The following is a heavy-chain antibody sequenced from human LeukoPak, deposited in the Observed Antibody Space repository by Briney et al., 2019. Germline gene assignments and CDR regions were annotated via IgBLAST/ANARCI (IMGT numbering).Heavy chain of an antibody. CDR3: ARDSGVPAAISATPFDY. CDR1: GFTFSSYW. V-gene: IGHV3-7*01. Sequence: GGSLRLSCAASGFTFSSYWMSWVGQAPGKGLEGVANIKQDGSEKYYVDSVKGRFTISRDNAKNSLYLQMNSLRAEDTAVYYCARDSGVPAAISATPFDYWGQGTLVTVSS. D-gene: IGHD2-2*02. CDR2: IKQDGSEK. J-gene: IGHJ4*02.